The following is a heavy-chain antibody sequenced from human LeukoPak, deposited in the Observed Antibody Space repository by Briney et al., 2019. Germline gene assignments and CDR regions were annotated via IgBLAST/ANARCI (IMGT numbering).Heavy chain of an antibody. Sequence: SETLSLTCTVSGGSISSYYWSWIRQPAGKGLEWIGRIYTSGSTNYNPSLKSRVTVSVDTSKNQFSLKLSSVTAAGTAVYYCARSRGNYDFWSGYYFYYYYMDVWGKGTTVTVSS. CDR3: ARSRGNYDFWSGYYFYYYYMDV. J-gene: IGHJ6*03. CDR2: IYTSGST. V-gene: IGHV4-4*07. CDR1: GGSISSYY. D-gene: IGHD3-3*01.